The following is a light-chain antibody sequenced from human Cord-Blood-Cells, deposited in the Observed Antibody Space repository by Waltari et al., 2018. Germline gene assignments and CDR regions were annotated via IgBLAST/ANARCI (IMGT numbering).Light chain of an antibody. Sequence: DIRLPKSPSSRSASVGTRVTITCRASQSISSYLNWYQQKQGKAPKLLIYAASTLQSGVPSRFSGSGSGTDFTLTISSLQPEDFATYYCQQSYSNPLTFGQGTRLEIK. V-gene: IGKV1-39*01. CDR1: QSISSY. J-gene: IGKJ5*01. CDR3: QQSYSNPLT. CDR2: AAS.